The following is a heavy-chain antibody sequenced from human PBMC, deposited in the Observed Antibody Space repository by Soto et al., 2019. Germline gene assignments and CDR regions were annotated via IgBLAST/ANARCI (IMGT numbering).Heavy chain of an antibody. Sequence: EVQLLESGGGLVQPGGSLRLSCAASGFTFSSYAMSWVRQAPGKGLESVSASSGSGGSTYYADSVKGRFTISRDNSKNTLYLQMNSLRAGDTAVYYCATDTSRMTADYWGQGTLVTVSS. D-gene: IGHD5-18*01. CDR2: SSGSGGST. V-gene: IGHV3-23*01. J-gene: IGHJ4*02. CDR3: ATDTSRMTADY. CDR1: GFTFSSYA.